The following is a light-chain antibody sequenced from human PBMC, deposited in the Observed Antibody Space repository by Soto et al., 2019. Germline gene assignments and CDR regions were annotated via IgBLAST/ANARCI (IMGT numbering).Light chain of an antibody. CDR1: SSDVGGYNY. CDR2: EVT. Sequence: QSALTQPPSASGSPGQSVTISCTGTSSDVGGYNYVSWYQQHPGKVPKLMIYEVTKRPSGVPDRFSGSKSGKTASLTVSGLQAEDEADYYCSSYAGSNNYVFGTGTKVTVL. CDR3: SSYAGSNNYV. J-gene: IGLJ1*01. V-gene: IGLV2-8*01.